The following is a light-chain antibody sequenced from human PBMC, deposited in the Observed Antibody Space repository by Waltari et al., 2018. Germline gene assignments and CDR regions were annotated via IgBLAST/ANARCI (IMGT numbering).Light chain of an antibody. CDR1: QDIGRW. Sequence: DMQMIQSPSSVSASLGDRVTITCRASQDIGRWLAWYQHKPGRAPNLLIFAASSLQNGVPSRFSGSGSGTDFTLTINSLQPEDFATYYCQQTNMFPFTFGQGTKLEIK. CDR2: AAS. V-gene: IGKV1-12*01. J-gene: IGKJ2*01. CDR3: QQTNMFPFT.